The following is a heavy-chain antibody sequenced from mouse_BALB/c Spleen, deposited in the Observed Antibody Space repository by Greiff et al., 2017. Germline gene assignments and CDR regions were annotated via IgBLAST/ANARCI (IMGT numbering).Heavy chain of an antibody. CDR2: ISSGSSTI. J-gene: IGHJ2*01. CDR3: ARWGGSFYYFDY. Sequence: EVKVVESGGGLVQPGGSRKLSCAASGFTFSSFGMHWVRQAPEKGLEWVAYISSGSSTIYYADTVKGRFTISRDNPKNTLFLQMTSLRSEDTAMYYCARWGGSFYYFDYWGQGTTLTVSS. V-gene: IGHV5-17*02. CDR1: GFTFSSFG. D-gene: IGHD1-1*01.